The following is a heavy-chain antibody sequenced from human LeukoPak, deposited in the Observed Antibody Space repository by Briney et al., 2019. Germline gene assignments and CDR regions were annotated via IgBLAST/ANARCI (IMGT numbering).Heavy chain of an antibody. CDR3: ARESSDGAAAGKRTLDY. CDR2: ISASGST. J-gene: IGHJ4*02. Sequence: PSETLSLTCTVSGDTISSYYWSWIRQPPGKGLEWIGYISASGSTKHNPSLGSRISISLDTSKSQVSLNLSSVTAADTAVYYCARESSDGAAAGKRTLDYWGQGTLITVSS. D-gene: IGHD6-13*01. V-gene: IGHV4-59*12. CDR1: GDTISSYY.